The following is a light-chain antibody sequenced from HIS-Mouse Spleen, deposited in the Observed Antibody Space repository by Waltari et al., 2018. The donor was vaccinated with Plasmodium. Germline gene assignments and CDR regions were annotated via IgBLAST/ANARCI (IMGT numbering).Light chain of an antibody. CDR1: ALPKNY. CDR2: EDS. V-gene: IGLV3-10*01. Sequence: SYELTQPPSVSVSPGQTARITCSGDALPKNYAYWYQQKSGQAPVLVIYEDSKRPSGNPERFSGSSAWTMATLTISGAQVEDEADYYCYSTDSSGNHRVFGGGTKLTVL. J-gene: IGLJ3*02. CDR3: YSTDSSGNHRV.